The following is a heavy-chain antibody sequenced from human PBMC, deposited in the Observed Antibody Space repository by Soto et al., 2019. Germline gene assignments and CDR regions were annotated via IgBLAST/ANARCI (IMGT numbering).Heavy chain of an antibody. CDR1: GYTFTGYY. Sequence: ASVKVSCKASGYTFTGYYMHWVRQAPGQGLEWMGWINPNSGGTNYAQKFQGWVTMTRDTSISTAYMELSRLRSDDTAVYYCARDRIVTRNVGDGVHFWFEPWGHRTLFTVPT. J-gene: IGHJ5*02. CDR3: ARDRIVTRNVGDGVHFWFEP. CDR2: INPNSGGT. V-gene: IGHV1-2*04. D-gene: IGHD2-21*01.